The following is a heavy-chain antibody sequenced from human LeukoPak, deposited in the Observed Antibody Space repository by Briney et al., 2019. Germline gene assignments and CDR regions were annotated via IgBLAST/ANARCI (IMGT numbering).Heavy chain of an antibody. CDR2: LYSGGGT. Sequence: GGSLRLSCAVSGFTVSSNSMSWVRQAPGKRLEWVSILYSGGGTDYADSVKGRFTISRDNSKNTLYLGMNSLRVEDTAVYYCAREYCSGGSCYRRQYYFDYWGQGTLVTVSS. CDR3: AREYCSGGSCYRRQYYFDY. CDR1: GFTVSSNS. J-gene: IGHJ4*02. D-gene: IGHD2-15*01. V-gene: IGHV3-53*01.